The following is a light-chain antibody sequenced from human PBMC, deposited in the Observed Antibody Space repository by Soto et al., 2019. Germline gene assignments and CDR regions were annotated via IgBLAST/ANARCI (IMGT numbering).Light chain of an antibody. CDR1: QDISSS. Sequence: AIQLTQSPSSLSASVGDRVTITCRASQDISSSLAWYQQKPGKAPKLLIYAASILQGGVPSGFSGSGFGTDFTLTISSLRDEDFATYFCQPVNSYQSTLGGGTKVDIK. J-gene: IGKJ4*01. CDR3: QPVNSYQST. CDR2: AAS. V-gene: IGKV1-13*02.